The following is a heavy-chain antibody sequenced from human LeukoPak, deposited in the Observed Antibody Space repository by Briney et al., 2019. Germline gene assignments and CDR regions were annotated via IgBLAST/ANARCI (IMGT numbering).Heavy chain of an antibody. D-gene: IGHD5-12*01. CDR3: ARNSGYSGYDADAFDI. CDR2: IYYSGST. CDR1: GGSISSYY. V-gene: IGHV4-59*01. J-gene: IGHJ3*02. Sequence: SETLSLTCTVSGGSISSYYWSWIRQPPGKGLEWIGYIYYSGSTNYNPSLKSRVTISLDTSKNQFSLKLSSVTAADTAVYYCARNSGYSGYDADAFDIWGQGTMVTVSS.